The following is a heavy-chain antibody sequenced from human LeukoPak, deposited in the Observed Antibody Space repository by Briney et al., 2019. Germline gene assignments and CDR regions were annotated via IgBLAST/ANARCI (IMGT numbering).Heavy chain of an antibody. J-gene: IGHJ3*02. CDR3: ARDGLLWFGENAFDI. CDR1: GYTFTSYA. Sequence: ASVKVSCKASGYTFTSYAMHWVRQAPGQRLEWMGWINAGNGNTKYSQKFQGRVTITRDTSASTAYMELSSLRSEDTAVYYCARDGLLWFGENAFDIWGQGTMVTVSS. CDR2: INAGNGNT. V-gene: IGHV1-3*01. D-gene: IGHD3-10*01.